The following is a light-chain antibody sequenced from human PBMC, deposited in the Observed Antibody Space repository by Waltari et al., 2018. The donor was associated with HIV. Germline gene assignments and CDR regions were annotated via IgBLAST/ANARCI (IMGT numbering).Light chain of an antibody. Sequence: QSVLPQPPSVSAAPGQKVTISRPGSSSHIRNNYLSCYQQRPGTAPKLLSYDNNKRPSGMPDRFSGSKSGTSATLGITGLQTGDEADYYCGTWDSSLSAGVFGGGTKLTVL. CDR1: SSHIRNNY. J-gene: IGLJ3*02. V-gene: IGLV1-51*01. CDR3: GTWDSSLSAGV. CDR2: DNN.